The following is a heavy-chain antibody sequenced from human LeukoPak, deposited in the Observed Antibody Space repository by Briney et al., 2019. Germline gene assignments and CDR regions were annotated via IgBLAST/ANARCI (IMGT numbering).Heavy chain of an antibody. Sequence: ASVKVSRKASGYTFTGYYMHWVRQAPGQGLEWMGWINPNSGGTNYAQKFQGRVTMTRDTSISTAYMELSRLRSDDTAVYYCARPDFWSGPFDYWGQGTLVTVSS. CDR1: GYTFTGYY. CDR2: INPNSGGT. J-gene: IGHJ4*02. V-gene: IGHV1-2*02. CDR3: ARPDFWSGPFDY. D-gene: IGHD3-3*01.